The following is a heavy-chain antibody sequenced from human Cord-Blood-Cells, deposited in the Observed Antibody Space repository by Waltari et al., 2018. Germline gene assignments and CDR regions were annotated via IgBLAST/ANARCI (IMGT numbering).Heavy chain of an antibody. CDR2: MNPNSGNT. V-gene: IGHV1-8*03. CDR3: ARGPNSSSYYFDY. Sequence: QVQLVQSGAEVKKPGASVKVSCKASGYPSPSYDINWVRQATGQGLEWMGWMNPNSGNTGYAQKFQGRVTITRNTSISTAYMELSSLRSEDTAVYYCARGPNSSSYYFDYWGQGTLVTVSS. CDR1: GYPSPSYD. J-gene: IGHJ4*02. D-gene: IGHD6-6*01.